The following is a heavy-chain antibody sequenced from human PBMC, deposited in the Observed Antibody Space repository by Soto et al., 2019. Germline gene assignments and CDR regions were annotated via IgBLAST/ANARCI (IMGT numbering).Heavy chain of an antibody. J-gene: IGHJ4*02. Sequence: SETLSLTCDVYGGSFSGYFWGWIRQSPEKGLAWIGEISHTGATNYNASFKSRVIISLDSSKNQFSLRLNSVTAADTGVYCCARETYHYDSDAYKKTLVFDSWGPGTLVTVSS. CDR3: ARETYHYDSDAYKKTLVFDS. V-gene: IGHV4-34*01. CDR1: GGSFSGYF. D-gene: IGHD3-22*01. CDR2: ISHTGAT.